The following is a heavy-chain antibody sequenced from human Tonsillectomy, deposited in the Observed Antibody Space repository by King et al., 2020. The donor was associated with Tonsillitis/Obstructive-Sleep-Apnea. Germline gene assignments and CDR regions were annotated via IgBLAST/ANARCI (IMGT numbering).Heavy chain of an antibody. Sequence: DVQLVESGGGLVQPGRSLRLSCAASGFTFDDYDMQWVRQAPGKGLEWVSGISWNSGIIDYADSVKGRFTISRDNAKNSLYLQMNSLRAEDTAFYYCAKDRGWGETTVTLDYWGQGTLVTVSS. D-gene: IGHD4-11*01. CDR3: AKDRGWGETTVTLDY. J-gene: IGHJ4*02. CDR2: ISWNSGII. CDR1: GFTFDDYD. V-gene: IGHV3-9*01.